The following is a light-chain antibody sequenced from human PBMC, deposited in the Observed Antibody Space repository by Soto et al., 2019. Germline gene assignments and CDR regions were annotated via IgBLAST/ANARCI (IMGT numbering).Light chain of an antibody. V-gene: IGKV3-11*01. J-gene: IGKJ3*01. CDR1: QSVSSS. Sequence: EIVLTQSPDTLSLSPGERATLSCRVSQSVSSSLAWYQQKPGQAPRLLIYDASNWATGIPARFSGSGSGTDFTLTISSLEPEDFAVYYCQQRSNWPPEVTFGPGTKVDIK. CDR3: QQRSNWPPEVT. CDR2: DAS.